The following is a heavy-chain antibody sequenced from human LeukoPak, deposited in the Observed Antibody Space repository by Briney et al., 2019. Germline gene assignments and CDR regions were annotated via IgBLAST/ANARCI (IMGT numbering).Heavy chain of an antibody. D-gene: IGHD3-10*01. Sequence: GGSLRLSCAASGFTFSSYSMNWVRQAPGKGLEWVSYISSSSSTIYYADYVKGRFTIPRDNAKNSLYLQMNSLRAEDTAVYYCARAHTNRGFDYWGQGTLVTVSS. CDR1: GFTFSSYS. CDR2: ISSSSSTI. J-gene: IGHJ4*02. V-gene: IGHV3-48*01. CDR3: ARAHTNRGFDY.